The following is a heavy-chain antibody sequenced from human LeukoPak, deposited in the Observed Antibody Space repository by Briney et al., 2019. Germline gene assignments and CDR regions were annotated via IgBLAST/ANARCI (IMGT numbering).Heavy chain of an antibody. J-gene: IGHJ6*02. CDR3: ARGYPVLWFGELLLRCYYYGMDV. CDR2: MNPNSGNT. V-gene: IGHV1-8*01. Sequence: ASVKVSCKASGYTFTSYDINWVRQATGQGLEWMGWMNPNSGNTGYAQKFQGRVTMTRNTSISTAYMELSSLRSEDTAVYYCARGYPVLWFGELLLRCYYYGMDVWGQGTTVTVSS. CDR1: GYTFTSYD. D-gene: IGHD3-10*01.